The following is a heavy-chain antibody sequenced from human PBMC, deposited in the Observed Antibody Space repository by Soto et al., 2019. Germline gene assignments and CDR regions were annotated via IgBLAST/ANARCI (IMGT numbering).Heavy chain of an antibody. J-gene: IGHJ5*02. D-gene: IGHD1-26*01. CDR3: ARVSSVGAPFWFDP. CDR1: GGSISSGGYY. V-gene: IGHV4-31*03. CDR2: IYYSGST. Sequence: SEILSLTCTVSGGSISSGGYYWSWIRQHPGKGLEWIGYIYYSGSTYYNPSLKSRVTISVDTSKNQFSLKLSSVAAANTAVYYCARVSSVGAPFWFDPWGQGTLVTVSS.